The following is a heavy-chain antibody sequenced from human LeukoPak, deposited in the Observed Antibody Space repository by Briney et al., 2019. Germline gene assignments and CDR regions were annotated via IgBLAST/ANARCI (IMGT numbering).Heavy chain of an antibody. J-gene: IGHJ4*02. CDR2: IYSDDTT. CDR3: ARRAGGYSDPYDY. V-gene: IGHV3-53*01. D-gene: IGHD4-23*01. CDR1: GFTVSGNY. Sequence: GGSLRLSCAVSGFTVSGNYMSWIRQGPGKGLEWVSLIYSDDTTLYADSVKGRFTISRDISKNTLYLQMSSLRAEDTAVYYCARRAGGYSDPYDYWGQGVLVTVSS.